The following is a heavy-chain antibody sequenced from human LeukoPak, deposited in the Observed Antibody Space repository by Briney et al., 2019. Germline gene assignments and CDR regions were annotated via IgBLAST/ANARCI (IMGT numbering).Heavy chain of an antibody. D-gene: IGHD6-19*01. CDR2: ISGSGGST. V-gene: IGHV3-23*01. CDR3: AKKYSSGWCFDY. J-gene: IGHJ4*02. Sequence: GGSLRLSCAASGFTFSSYAMSWVRQAPGKGLEWVSAISGSGGSTYYADSVKGRFTISRDNSKNTLYLQMDSLRAEDTAVYYCAKKYSSGWCFDYWGQGTLVTVSS. CDR1: GFTFSSYA.